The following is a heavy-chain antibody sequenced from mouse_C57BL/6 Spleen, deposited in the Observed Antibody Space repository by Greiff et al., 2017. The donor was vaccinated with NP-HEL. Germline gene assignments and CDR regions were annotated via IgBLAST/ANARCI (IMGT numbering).Heavy chain of an antibody. CDR2: ISYDGSN. D-gene: IGHD1-1*01. V-gene: IGHV3-6*01. CDR3: ANYYGSSYWYFDV. CDR1: GYSITSGYY. Sequence: EVQLQESGPGLVKPSQSLSLTCSVTGYSITSGYYWNWIRQFPGNKLEWMGYISYDGSNNYNPSLKNRISITRDTSKNKFFLKLNSVTTEYTATDYCANYYGSSYWYFDVWGTGTTVTVSS. J-gene: IGHJ1*03.